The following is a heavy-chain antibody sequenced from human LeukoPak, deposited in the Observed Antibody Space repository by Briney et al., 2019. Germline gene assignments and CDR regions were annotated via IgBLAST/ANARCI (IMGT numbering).Heavy chain of an antibody. D-gene: IGHD3-22*01. CDR1: GFTSSTYA. CDR3: AKELPDYDSTGYYYSRGRFDY. Sequence: GGSLRLSCAASGFTSSTYAMSWVRQAPGKGLDWVSVISGSGGSTDYADSVKGRFTISRDNSKNTLFLQMNSLRAEGTAVYYCAKELPDYDSTGYYYSRGRFDYWGQGTLVTVSS. CDR2: ISGSGGST. J-gene: IGHJ4*02. V-gene: IGHV3-23*01.